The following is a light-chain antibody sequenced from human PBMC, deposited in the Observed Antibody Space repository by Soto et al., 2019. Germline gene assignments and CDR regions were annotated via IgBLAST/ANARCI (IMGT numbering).Light chain of an antibody. Sequence: DIVMTQSPATLSVSPGERATLSCKASQSLINNLAWYQQKPGQTPRLLIYEASTRATGIPDRFSGSGSATDFTLTISRLEPEDFAVYYCQQYGRSPTFGQGTRLEIK. V-gene: IGKV3-20*01. CDR2: EAS. J-gene: IGKJ5*01. CDR3: QQYGRSPT. CDR1: QSLINN.